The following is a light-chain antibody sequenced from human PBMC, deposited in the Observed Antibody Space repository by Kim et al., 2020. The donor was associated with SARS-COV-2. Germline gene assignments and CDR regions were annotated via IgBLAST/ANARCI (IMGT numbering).Light chain of an antibody. J-gene: IGKJ2*01. Sequence: SVSPWERATLSCRASQSVSSNLAWYQQKPGQAPRLLIYGASTRATGIPARFSGSGSGTEFTLTISSLQSEDFAVYYCQQYNNWSYTFGQGTKLEI. CDR1: QSVSSN. V-gene: IGKV3-15*01. CDR2: GAS. CDR3: QQYNNWSYT.